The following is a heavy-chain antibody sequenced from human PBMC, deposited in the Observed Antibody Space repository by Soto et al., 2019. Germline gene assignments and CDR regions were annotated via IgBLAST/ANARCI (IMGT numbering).Heavy chain of an antibody. D-gene: IGHD2-15*01. J-gene: IGHJ6*02. CDR1: GGTISGVDCC. V-gene: IGHV4-30-4*01. CDR2: INYSGST. Sequence: SEPLRLPCTVSGGTISGVDCCRSWIRQPPGKGLEWIGDINYSGSTNYNPSLKSRVTISVDTSKNQFSLKLSSVTAADTAVYYCARRRRLRGYYYGMDVWGQGTTVTVSS. CDR3: ARRRRLRGYYYGMDV.